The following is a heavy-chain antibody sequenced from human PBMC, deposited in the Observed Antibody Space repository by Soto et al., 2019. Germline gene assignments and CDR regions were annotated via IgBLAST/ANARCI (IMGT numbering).Heavy chain of an antibody. CDR2: IIPIFATA. J-gene: IGHJ5*02. V-gene: IGHV1-69*13. Sequence: SVKVSCKASGGTFSSYAISWVRQAPGQGLEWMGGIIPIFATANYAQKFQGRVTITADESTSTAYMELSSLRSEATAVYYCARSIAAAGTVWFDPWGQGTLVTVSS. CDR1: GGTFSSYA. D-gene: IGHD6-13*01. CDR3: ARSIAAAGTVWFDP.